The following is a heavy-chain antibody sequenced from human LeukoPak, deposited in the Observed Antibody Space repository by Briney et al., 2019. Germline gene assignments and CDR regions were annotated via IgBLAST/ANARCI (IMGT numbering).Heavy chain of an antibody. CDR2: FDSSGNT. CDR3: AGVWLSSGRYWYFDF. V-gene: IGHV4-4*07. D-gene: IGHD3-22*01. J-gene: IGHJ2*01. Sequence: PWDTLSLTCTASVGSISSNMCSCLRQPAGRGLEYIGRFDSSGNTNYNPSLKSRVTMSVDTSKNLFSPLLHSVPAADTAVYYCAGVWLSSGRYWYFDFWGRGTLVIVSS. CDR1: VGSISSNM.